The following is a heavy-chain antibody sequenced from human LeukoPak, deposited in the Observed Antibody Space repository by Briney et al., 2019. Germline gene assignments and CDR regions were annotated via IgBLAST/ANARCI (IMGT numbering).Heavy chain of an antibody. J-gene: IGHJ3*02. CDR3: ARDLKRRVYYDSSGSDDAFDN. D-gene: IGHD3-22*01. CDR2: ISSSSSYI. V-gene: IGHV3-21*01. CDR1: GFTFSSYS. Sequence: GGSLRLSCAASGFTFSSYSMNWVRQAPGKGLEWVSSISSSSSYIYYADSVKGRFTVSRDNAKNSLYLQMNSLRAEDTAVYYCARDLKRRVYYDSSGSDDAFDNWGQGTMVTVSS.